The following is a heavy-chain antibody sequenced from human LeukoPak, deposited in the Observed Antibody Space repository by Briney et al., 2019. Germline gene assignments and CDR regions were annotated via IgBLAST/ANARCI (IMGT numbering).Heavy chain of an antibody. CDR2: IKGDGSET. Sequence: PGGSLRLSCAASGFIFSNNWMSWVRQASGKGLEWVANIKGDGSETYYVDSVKGRFTISRDNTRNSLYLQMNSLRADDTATYYCTRDDFSGSYCDWGHGTLVTVSS. D-gene: IGHD1-26*01. CDR1: GFIFSNNW. V-gene: IGHV3-7*01. J-gene: IGHJ4*01. CDR3: TRDDFSGSYCD.